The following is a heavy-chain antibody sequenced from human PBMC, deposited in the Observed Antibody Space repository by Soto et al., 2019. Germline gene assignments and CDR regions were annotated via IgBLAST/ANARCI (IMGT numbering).Heavy chain of an antibody. CDR2: IYASGGST. D-gene: IGHD4-17*01. CDR3: FRGGFPDYGKEGRY. J-gene: IGHJ4*02. V-gene: IGHV1-46*01. CDR1: GYTFTSYN. Sequence: QVQLMQSGAEVKKPGASVKVSCKASGYTFTSYNVHWVRQAPGQGLEWMGIIYASGGSTTYAQNFQGRLTVTRDTSTSTVYMELSSLRSDDTAVYYCFRGGFPDYGKEGRYWGQGTLDTVSS.